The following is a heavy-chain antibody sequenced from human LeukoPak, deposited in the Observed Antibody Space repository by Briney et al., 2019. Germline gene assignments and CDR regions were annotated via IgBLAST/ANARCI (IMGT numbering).Heavy chain of an antibody. CDR2: IYHSGST. CDR3: ARTYDGVFDI. Sequence: PSETLSLTCAVSGYSISSGYYWGWIRQPPGKGLEWIGSIYHSGSTYYNPSLKSRVTISVDTSKNQFSLKLSSVTAADTAVYYCARTYDGVFDIWGQGTMVTVSS. D-gene: IGHD2-8*01. V-gene: IGHV4-38-2*01. J-gene: IGHJ3*02. CDR1: GYSISSGYY.